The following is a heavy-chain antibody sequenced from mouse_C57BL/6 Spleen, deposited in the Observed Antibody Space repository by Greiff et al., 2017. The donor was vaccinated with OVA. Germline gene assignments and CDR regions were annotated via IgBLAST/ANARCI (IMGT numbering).Heavy chain of an antibody. CDR1: GYPFTRSW. D-gene: IGHD1-1*01. Sequence: VQLKQPGAELVKPGASVKLSSKPSGYPFTRSWMHLLKPRPGQGLEWIGMIHPNSGSTNYNEKFKSKATLTVDKSSSTAYLQLSSLTSEDSAVYYCARDYGSRAAWFAYWGQGTLVTVSA. CDR2: IHPNSGST. V-gene: IGHV1-64*01. J-gene: IGHJ3*01. CDR3: ARDYGSRAAWFAY.